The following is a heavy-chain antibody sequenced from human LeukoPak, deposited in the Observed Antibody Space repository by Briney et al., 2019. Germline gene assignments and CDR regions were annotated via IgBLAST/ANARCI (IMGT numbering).Heavy chain of an antibody. CDR1: GFTFSSYW. V-gene: IGHV3-7*05. D-gene: IGHD3-10*01. CDR3: ARWSYVSGTWFLDY. Sequence: GGSLRLSCAASGFTFSSYWMSWVRQAPGRGLEWVADINEDGTTIYYVDSVKGRFTISRDNAKNSLSLQLNTLRGGDTAVYYCARWSYVSGTWFLDYWGQGTLVTVST. J-gene: IGHJ4*02. CDR2: INEDGTTI.